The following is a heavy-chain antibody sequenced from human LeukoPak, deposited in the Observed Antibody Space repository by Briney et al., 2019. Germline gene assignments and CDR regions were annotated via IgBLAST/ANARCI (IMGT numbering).Heavy chain of an antibody. V-gene: IGHV4-34*01. CDR1: GGSFSGYY. Sequence: PSETLSLTCAVYGGSFSGYYWSWIRQPPGKGLEWIGEINHSGSTNYNPSLKSRVTISVDTSKNQFSLKLSSVTAADTAVYYCARVGITMVRGVRYFDYWGQGTLVTVSS. D-gene: IGHD3-10*01. J-gene: IGHJ4*02. CDR2: INHSGST. CDR3: ARVGITMVRGVRYFDY.